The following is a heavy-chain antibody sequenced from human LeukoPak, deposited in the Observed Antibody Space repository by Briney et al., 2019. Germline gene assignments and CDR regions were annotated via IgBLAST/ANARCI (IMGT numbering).Heavy chain of an antibody. CDR2: INPNSGGT. D-gene: IGHD1-26*01. CDR3: ASWWELGGYFDY. Sequence: ASVKVSCKASGYTFTGYYMHWVQQAPGQGLEWMGWINPNSGGTNYAQKFQGRVTMTRDTSISTAYMELSRLRSDDTAVYYCASWWELGGYFDYWGQGTLVTVSS. CDR1: GYTFTGYY. J-gene: IGHJ4*02. V-gene: IGHV1-2*02.